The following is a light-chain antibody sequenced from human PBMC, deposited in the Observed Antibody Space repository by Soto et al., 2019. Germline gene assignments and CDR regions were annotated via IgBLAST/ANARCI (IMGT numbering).Light chain of an antibody. CDR2: AVS. Sequence: DIQMTPSPSSLSASVGDRVTITCRASQGISNDFDWYQQKPGRAPQRLIYAVSSLQSGVPSRFSGSGSGTEFTLTISSLQPEDFATYYCLQHNEYPWTFGQGTKVEIK. CDR1: QGISND. J-gene: IGKJ1*01. CDR3: LQHNEYPWT. V-gene: IGKV1-17*01.